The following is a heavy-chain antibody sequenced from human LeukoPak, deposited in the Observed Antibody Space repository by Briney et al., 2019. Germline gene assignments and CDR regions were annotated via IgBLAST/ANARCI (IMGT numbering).Heavy chain of an antibody. CDR2: IYPGDSDT. Sequence: GESLKISCKGSGYSFTTYWIGWVRQMPGKGLEWMGVIYPGDSDTRYSPSFQGQVTISADKSINTAYLQWSSLKASDTAIYYCVRQETYLDYWGQGTLVTVSS. D-gene: IGHD5-24*01. V-gene: IGHV5-51*01. J-gene: IGHJ4*02. CDR1: GYSFTTYW. CDR3: VRQETYLDY.